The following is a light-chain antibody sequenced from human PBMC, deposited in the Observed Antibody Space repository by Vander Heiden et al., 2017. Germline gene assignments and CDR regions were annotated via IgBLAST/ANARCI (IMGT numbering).Light chain of an antibody. CDR3: QQRSNWLQIT. J-gene: IGKJ5*01. CDR1: QSVSSY. V-gene: IGKV3-11*01. CDR2: DAS. Sequence: EIVLTQSPATLSLSPGERATLSCRASQSVSSYLAWYQQKPGQAPRLLIYDASNRATVIPARFSGSGSGTDFTLTISILEPEDFAVYSCQQRSNWLQITFGQGTRLEIK.